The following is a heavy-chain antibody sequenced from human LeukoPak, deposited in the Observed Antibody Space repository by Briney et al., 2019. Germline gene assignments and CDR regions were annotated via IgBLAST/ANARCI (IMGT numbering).Heavy chain of an antibody. CDR1: GGTFSSYA. Sequence: SVKVSCTASGGTFSSYAISWVRQAPGQGLEWMGGIIPIFGTANYAQKFQGRVTITADESTSTAYMELSSLRSEDTAVYYCARIPYYYDSSDIDYWGQGTLVTVSS. J-gene: IGHJ4*02. CDR3: ARIPYYYDSSDIDY. D-gene: IGHD3-22*01. CDR2: IIPIFGTA. V-gene: IGHV1-69*13.